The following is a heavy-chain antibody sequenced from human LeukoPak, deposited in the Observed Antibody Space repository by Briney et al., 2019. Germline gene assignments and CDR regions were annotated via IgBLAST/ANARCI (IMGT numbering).Heavy chain of an antibody. V-gene: IGHV1-8*01. Sequence: ASVKVSCKASGYTFTSYDLNWGRQATGQGLEWMGWMNPNSGNTGYAQKFQGRVTMTRNTSISTAYMELSSLRSEDTAVYDCARRHLHSSSWYIGSYDYYGMDVWGQGTTVTVSS. CDR2: MNPNSGNT. CDR1: GYTFTSYD. CDR3: ARRHLHSSSWYIGSYDYYGMDV. J-gene: IGHJ6*02. D-gene: IGHD6-13*01.